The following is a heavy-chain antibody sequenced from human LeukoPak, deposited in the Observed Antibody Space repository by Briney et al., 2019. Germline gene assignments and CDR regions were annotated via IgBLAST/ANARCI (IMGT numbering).Heavy chain of an antibody. D-gene: IGHD1-26*01. CDR3: ARESEGVGFDY. V-gene: IGHV3-30-3*01. CDR1: GYTFSSYA. Sequence: SCKASGYTFSSYAMHWVRQAPGKGLEWVAVISYDGSNKYYADSVKGRFTISRDNSKNTLYLQMNSLRAEDTAVYYCARESEGVGFDYWGQGTLVTVSS. CDR2: ISYDGSNK. J-gene: IGHJ4*02.